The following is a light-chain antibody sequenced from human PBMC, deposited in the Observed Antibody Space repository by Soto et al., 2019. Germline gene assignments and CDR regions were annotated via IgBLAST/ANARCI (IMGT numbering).Light chain of an antibody. CDR1: QGISTY. CDR2: AAS. J-gene: IGKJ1*01. V-gene: IGKV1-39*01. CDR3: QQSYSTTWT. Sequence: EIQMTQSPSSLSASVGDRVTITCRASQGISTYLNWYQQKPGKAPKLLIYAASSLQSGVPSRFSGSGSETDFTLTISSLQPEDFATYSCQQSYSTTWTFGQRTKVDIK.